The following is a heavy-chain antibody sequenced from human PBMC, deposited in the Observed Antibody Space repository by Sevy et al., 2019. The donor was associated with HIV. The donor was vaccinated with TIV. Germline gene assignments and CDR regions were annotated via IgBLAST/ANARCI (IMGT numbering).Heavy chain of an antibody. CDR1: GFNFNNYG. V-gene: IGHV3-30*18. Sequence: GGSLRLSCAASGFNFNNYGMNWVRQTPGKGLEWVAVISYDSTYKFFTDSVKGRFCISRDNSKNTVDLQLNSLRPEDTAVYYCAKDLKQFWPQDSYYGMDVWGLGTTVTVSS. J-gene: IGHJ6*02. D-gene: IGHD2-15*01. CDR3: AKDLKQFWPQDSYYGMDV. CDR2: ISYDSTYK.